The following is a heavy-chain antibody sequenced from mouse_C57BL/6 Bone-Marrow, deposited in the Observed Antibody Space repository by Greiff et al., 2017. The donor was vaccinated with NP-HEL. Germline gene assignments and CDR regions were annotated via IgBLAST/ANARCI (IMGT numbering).Heavy chain of an antibody. CDR1: GYTFTSYW. D-gene: IGHD2-4*01. CDR2: IHPSDSDT. J-gene: IGHJ3*01. Sequence: QVQLKQPGAELVKPGASVKVSCKASGYTFTSYWMHWVKQRPGQGLEWIGRIHPSDSDTNYNQKFKGKATLTVDKSSSTAYMQLSSLTSEDSAVYYCAPSRVDYGFAYWGQGTLVTVSA. V-gene: IGHV1-74*01. CDR3: APSRVDYGFAY.